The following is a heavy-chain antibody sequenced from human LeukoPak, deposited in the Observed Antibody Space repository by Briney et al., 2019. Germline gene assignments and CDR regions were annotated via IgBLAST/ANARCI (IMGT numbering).Heavy chain of an antibody. CDR2: VYYSGST. V-gene: IGHV4-59*01. CDR3: ARGYSGTYGRFDY. J-gene: IGHJ4*02. Sequence: SETLSLTCTVSGVPISSYYWSWIRQPPGEGLEWIGYVYYSGSTNYNPSLKSRVTISLDTSKKQFSLKLSSVTAADTAIYYCARGYSGTYGRFDYWGQGTLVTVSS. CDR1: GVPISSYY. D-gene: IGHD1-26*01.